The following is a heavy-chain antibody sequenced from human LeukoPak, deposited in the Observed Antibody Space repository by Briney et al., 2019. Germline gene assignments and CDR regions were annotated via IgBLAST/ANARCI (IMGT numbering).Heavy chain of an antibody. CDR3: AIYGDYGGGFAY. D-gene: IGHD4-17*01. V-gene: IGHV3-9*03. CDR1: GFTFDDYA. Sequence: PGGSLRLSCAASGFTFDDYAMHWVRQAPGKGLEWVSGISWNSGSIGYADSVKGRFTISRDNAKNSLYLQMNSLRAEDMALYYCAIYGDYGGGFAYWGQGTLVTVSS. CDR2: ISWNSGSI. J-gene: IGHJ4*02.